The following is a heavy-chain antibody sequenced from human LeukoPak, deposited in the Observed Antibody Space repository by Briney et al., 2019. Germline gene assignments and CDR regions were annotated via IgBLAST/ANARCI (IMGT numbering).Heavy chain of an antibody. CDR1: GFTFSGSA. Sequence: GGSLKLSCAASGFTFSGSAMHWVRQASGKGLEWVGRIRSKANSYATAYAASVKGRFTISRDDSKNTAYLQMNSLKTEDTAVYYCTRHPTLNDIDVWGKGTTVTVSS. CDR2: IRSKANSYAT. J-gene: IGHJ6*03. D-gene: IGHD4-17*01. CDR3: TRHPTLNDIDV. V-gene: IGHV3-73*01.